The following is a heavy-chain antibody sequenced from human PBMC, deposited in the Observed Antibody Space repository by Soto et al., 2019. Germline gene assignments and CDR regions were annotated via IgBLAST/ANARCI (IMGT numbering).Heavy chain of an antibody. CDR3: ARGDYGDRNWFDP. V-gene: IGHV4-30-2*01. CDR2: IYHSGST. Sequence: QLQLQESGSGLVKPSQTLSLTCAVSGGSISSGGYSWSWIRQPPGKGLEWIGYIYHSGSTYYNPSLTCRVTISVDRSKNQFSLKLSSVTAADTAVYYCARGDYGDRNWFDPWGQGTLVTVSS. J-gene: IGHJ5*02. D-gene: IGHD4-17*01. CDR1: GGSISSGGYS.